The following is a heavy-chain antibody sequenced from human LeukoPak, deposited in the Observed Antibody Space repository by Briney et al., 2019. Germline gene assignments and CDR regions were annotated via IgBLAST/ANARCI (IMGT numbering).Heavy chain of an antibody. Sequence: GESLKISCKGSGYSFTSYWIGWVRQMPGKGLEWMGIIYPGDSDTRYSPSFQGQVTISADKSISTAYLQWSSLKASDTAMYYCARGNYYDSSGYNTGAFDIWGQGTMVTVSS. V-gene: IGHV5-51*01. CDR2: IYPGDSDT. D-gene: IGHD3-22*01. J-gene: IGHJ3*02. CDR1: GYSFTSYW. CDR3: ARGNYYDSSGYNTGAFDI.